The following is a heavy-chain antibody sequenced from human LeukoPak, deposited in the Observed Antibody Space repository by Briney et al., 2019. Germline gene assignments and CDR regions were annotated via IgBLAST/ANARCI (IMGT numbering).Heavy chain of an antibody. CDR3: ARGDQALSHYDYVWGSYNDY. CDR2: ISAYNGNT. Sequence: GASVKVSCKASGYTFTSYGISWVRQAPGQGLEWMGWISAYNGNTNYAQKLQGRVTMTRDTSISTAYMELSRLRSDDTAVYYCARGDQALSHYDYVWGSYNDYWGQGTLVTVSS. CDR1: GYTFTSYG. J-gene: IGHJ4*02. V-gene: IGHV1-18*01. D-gene: IGHD3-16*01.